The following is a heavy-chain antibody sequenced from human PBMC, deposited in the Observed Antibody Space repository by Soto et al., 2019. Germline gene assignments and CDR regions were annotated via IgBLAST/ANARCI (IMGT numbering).Heavy chain of an antibody. V-gene: IGHV2-5*02. CDR3: AHRSSYYDSSGLAFDS. CDR1: GFSLSTTGLG. D-gene: IGHD3-22*01. CDR2: IYWDDDN. Sequence: QITLKESGPTLVKPTQTLTLTCTFSGFSLSTTGLGVGWIRQPPGKALEWLALIYWDDDNRYSKSPESRLTLTKDTSVNQVVLTMTNMDPVDTATYFCAHRSSYYDSSGLAFDSWGQGTLVTVSS. J-gene: IGHJ4*02.